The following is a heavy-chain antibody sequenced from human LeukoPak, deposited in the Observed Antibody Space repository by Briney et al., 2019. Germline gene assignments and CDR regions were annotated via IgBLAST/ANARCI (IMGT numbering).Heavy chain of an antibody. Sequence: ASVKVSCKASGYTFTSYDINWVRQATGQGLEWMGWMNPNSGNTGYAQKFQGRVTITRNTSISTAYMELSSLRSEDTAVYYCARSSILSYYDFWSGYYRDYYYMDVWGKGTTVTVSS. CDR1: GYTFTSYD. CDR3: ARSSILSYYDFWSGYYRDYYYMDV. CDR2: MNPNSGNT. V-gene: IGHV1-8*03. J-gene: IGHJ6*03. D-gene: IGHD3-3*01.